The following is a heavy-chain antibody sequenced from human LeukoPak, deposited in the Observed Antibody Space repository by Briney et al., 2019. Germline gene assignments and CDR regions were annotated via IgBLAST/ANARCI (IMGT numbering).Heavy chain of an antibody. J-gene: IGHJ6*03. Sequence: GGSLRLSCAASGFTFSSYGMHWVRQAPGKGLEWVAFIRYDGSNKYYADSVKGRFTISRDNSKNTLYLQMNSLRAEDTAVYYCAKDRSKYYGHMDVWGKGTTVTVSS. V-gene: IGHV3-30*02. D-gene: IGHD3-10*01. CDR1: GFTFSSYG. CDR2: IRYDGSNK. CDR3: AKDRSKYYGHMDV.